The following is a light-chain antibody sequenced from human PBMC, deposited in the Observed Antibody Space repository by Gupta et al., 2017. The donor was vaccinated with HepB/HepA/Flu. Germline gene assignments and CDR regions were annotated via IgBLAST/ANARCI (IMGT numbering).Light chain of an antibody. CDR1: SSNIGKNY. J-gene: IGLJ3*02. CDR3: GTWDSSLSAVV. Sequence: QSVLTQPPSVSAAPGQKVTISCSGSSSNIGKNYVSWYRQLPGTAPKLLIYDNNKRPSGIPDRFSGSKSGTSGTLGITGLQTGDEADYYCGTWDSSLSAVVFGGGTKVTVL. CDR2: DNN. V-gene: IGLV1-51*01.